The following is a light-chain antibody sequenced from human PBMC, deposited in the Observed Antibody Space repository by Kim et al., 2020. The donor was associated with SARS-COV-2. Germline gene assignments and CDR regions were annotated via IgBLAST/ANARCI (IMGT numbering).Light chain of an antibody. CDR1: QSVTTS. V-gene: IGKV3-11*01. CDR3: QQRSNWPLT. Sequence: LSPGEQAPRSCTASQSVTTSLTWYQQKPGQAPRLLIYDASNRATGIPARFSGSGSGTDFTLTISSLEPEDFAIYYCQQRSNWPLTFGGGTKVDIK. CDR2: DAS. J-gene: IGKJ4*01.